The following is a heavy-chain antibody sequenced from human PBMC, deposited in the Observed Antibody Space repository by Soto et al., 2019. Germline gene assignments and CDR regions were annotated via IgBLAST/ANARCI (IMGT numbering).Heavy chain of an antibody. Sequence: PSETLSLTCSVSGGSISGSYWSWIRQSPGKGLEWLGYVYYTGSTNYSPSLRSRGSLSVDTSQNEFSLRLSSVTPADTAGYFCGRSVAVPGAHIDYWGQGAQVTVSS. V-gene: IGHV4-59*01. CDR3: GRSVAVPGAHIDY. CDR1: GGSISGSY. CDR2: VYYTGST. D-gene: IGHD6-19*01. J-gene: IGHJ4*02.